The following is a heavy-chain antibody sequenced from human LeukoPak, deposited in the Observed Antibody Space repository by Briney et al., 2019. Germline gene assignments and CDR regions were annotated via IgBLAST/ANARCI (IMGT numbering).Heavy chain of an antibody. D-gene: IGHD3-9*01. Sequence: ASVKVSCKASGYTFTSYYMHWVRQAPGQGLEWMGIINPSGGSTSYAQKFQGRVTMTRDTSTSTVYMELSSLGSEDTAVYYCARDLSGYTLYYYYGMDVWGQGTTVTVSS. CDR2: INPSGGST. J-gene: IGHJ6*02. CDR1: GYTFTSYY. CDR3: ARDLSGYTLYYYYGMDV. V-gene: IGHV1-46*01.